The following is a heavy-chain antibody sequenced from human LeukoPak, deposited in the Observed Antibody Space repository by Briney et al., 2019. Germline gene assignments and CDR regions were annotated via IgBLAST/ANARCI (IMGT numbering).Heavy chain of an antibody. Sequence: SETLSLTCTVSGGSISSYYWSRIRQPPGKGLEWIGYIYYSGSTNYNPSLKSRVTISVDTSKNQFSLKLSSVTAADTAVYYCARGFGYDFWSGYSGPYYYGMDVWGQGTTVTVSS. CDR2: IYYSGST. CDR1: GGSISSYY. J-gene: IGHJ6*02. CDR3: ARGFGYDFWSGYSGPYYYGMDV. V-gene: IGHV4-59*01. D-gene: IGHD3-3*01.